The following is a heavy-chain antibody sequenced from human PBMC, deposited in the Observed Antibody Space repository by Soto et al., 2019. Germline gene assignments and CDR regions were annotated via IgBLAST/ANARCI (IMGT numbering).Heavy chain of an antibody. CDR3: AREVDTAMAAGWFDR. V-gene: IGHV4-34*01. J-gene: IGHJ5*02. D-gene: IGHD5-18*01. Sequence: QVQLQQWGAGLLKPSETLALTCAVYGGAFSGYYWSWIRQPPGKGLEWIGEINHSGSTNYNPSLKSRVTISVDTSKNQFCLKLSSVTAADTAVYYCAREVDTAMAAGWFDRWGQGTLVTVSS. CDR2: INHSGST. CDR1: GGAFSGYY.